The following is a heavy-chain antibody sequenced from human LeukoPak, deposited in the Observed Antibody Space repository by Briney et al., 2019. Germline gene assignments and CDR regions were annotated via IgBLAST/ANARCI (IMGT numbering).Heavy chain of an antibody. V-gene: IGHV3-66*01. Sequence: GSLRLSCAASGFTVSSNYMSWVRQAPGKGLEWVSVIYSGGSTYYADSVKGRFTISRDNSKNTLCLQMNSLRAEDTAVYYCARVKYSHPAYFDYWGQGTLVTVSS. CDR1: GFTVSSNY. D-gene: IGHD5-18*01. J-gene: IGHJ4*02. CDR3: ARVKYSHPAYFDY. CDR2: IYSGGST.